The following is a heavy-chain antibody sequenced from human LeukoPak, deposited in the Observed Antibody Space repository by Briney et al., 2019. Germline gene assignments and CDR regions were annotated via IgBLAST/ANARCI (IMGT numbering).Heavy chain of an antibody. CDR2: ISYDGSNK. J-gene: IGHJ4*02. V-gene: IGHV3-30-3*01. CDR1: GFTFSSYA. CDR3: ARGRIAAAGSPFDY. Sequence: PGGSLRLSCAASGFTFSSYAMHWVRQAPGKGLEWVAVISYDGSNKYYADSVKGRFTISRDNSKNTLYLQTNSLRAEDTAVYYCARGRIAAAGSPFDYWGQGTLVTVSS. D-gene: IGHD6-13*01.